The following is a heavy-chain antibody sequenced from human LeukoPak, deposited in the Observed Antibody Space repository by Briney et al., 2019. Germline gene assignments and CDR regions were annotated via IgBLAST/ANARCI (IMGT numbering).Heavy chain of an antibody. CDR3: ARRGRGCTNGVCYADAFDI. D-gene: IGHD2-8*01. Sequence: GESLKISCKGSGYSFTDFWIGWVRQMPGKGLEWMGIIYPGDSHIAYSPSFQGQVTISADKSISTAYLQWSSLKASDTAMYYCARRGRGCTNGVCYADAFDIWGQGTMVTVSS. CDR1: GYSFTDFW. CDR2: IYPGDSHI. V-gene: IGHV5-51*01. J-gene: IGHJ3*02.